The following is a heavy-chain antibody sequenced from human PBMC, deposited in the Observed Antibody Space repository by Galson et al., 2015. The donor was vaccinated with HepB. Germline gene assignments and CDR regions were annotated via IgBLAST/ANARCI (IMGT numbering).Heavy chain of an antibody. CDR3: AKDDGYCSGGSCSDIDY. J-gene: IGHJ4*02. V-gene: IGHV3-30*02. CDR1: GFTFSSYG. D-gene: IGHD2-15*01. CDR2: IRYDGSNK. Sequence: SLRLSCAASGFTFSSYGMHWVRQAPGKGLEWVAFIRYDGSNKYYADSVKGRFTISRDNSKNTLYLQMNSLRAEDTAVYYCAKDDGYCSGGSCSDIDYWGQGTPVTVSS.